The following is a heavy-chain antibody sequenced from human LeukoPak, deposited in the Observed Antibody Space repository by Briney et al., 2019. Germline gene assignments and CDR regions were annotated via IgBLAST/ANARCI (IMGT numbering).Heavy chain of an antibody. CDR2: INHSGST. J-gene: IGHJ6*03. Sequence: SETLSLTCAVYGGSFSGYYWSWIRQPPGKGLEWIGEINHSGSTNYNPSLKSRVTISVDTSKNQFSLKLSSVTAADTAVYYCARESSSHYYYYMDVWGKGTTVTVSS. D-gene: IGHD6-13*01. V-gene: IGHV4-34*01. CDR1: GGSFSGYY. CDR3: ARESSSHYYYYMDV.